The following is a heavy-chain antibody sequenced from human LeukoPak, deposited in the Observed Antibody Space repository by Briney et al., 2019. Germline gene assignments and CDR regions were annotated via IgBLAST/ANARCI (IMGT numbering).Heavy chain of an antibody. J-gene: IGHJ5*02. CDR1: TDSISDHY. CDR2: ISDTGSI. Sequence: SETLSLTCTVSTDSISDHYWGWIRQPPGKGLEWIAYISDTGSISYKPSLKSRVTISLKTSQNQFSLKVTSVNTSDTAVYYCARLTEKNWFDPWGQGILVTVSS. V-gene: IGHV4-59*11. CDR3: ARLTEKNWFDP. D-gene: IGHD4/OR15-4a*01.